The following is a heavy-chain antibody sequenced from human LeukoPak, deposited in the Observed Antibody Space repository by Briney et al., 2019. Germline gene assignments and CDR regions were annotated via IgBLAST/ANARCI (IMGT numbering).Heavy chain of an antibody. Sequence: EASVKVSCKASGYTFTSQGISWVRQAPGQGLEWLGWISVNNGNTQYAQSLQGRVIMTTDTSTSTAYMELRSLRSDDTAVYYCARDAISWTSDIYYYYGMDVWGQGTTVTVSS. CDR3: ARDAISWTSDIYYYYGMDV. J-gene: IGHJ6*02. CDR2: ISVNNGNT. V-gene: IGHV1-18*01. D-gene: IGHD2-15*01. CDR1: GYTFTSQG.